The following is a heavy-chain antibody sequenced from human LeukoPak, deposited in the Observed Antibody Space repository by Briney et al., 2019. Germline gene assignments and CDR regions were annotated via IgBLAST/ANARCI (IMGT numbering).Heavy chain of an antibody. Sequence: GESLRLSCAASGFTFSIYAMSWVRQAPGKGLEWVSAISGSGGGTYYADSVKGRFTISSDNSKNTLYLQMNSLRAEDTAVYYCAKGSVYGDFDYWGQGTLVLVSS. CDR3: AKGSVYGDFDY. D-gene: IGHD4-17*01. J-gene: IGHJ4*02. CDR2: ISGSGGGT. CDR1: GFTFSIYA. V-gene: IGHV3-23*01.